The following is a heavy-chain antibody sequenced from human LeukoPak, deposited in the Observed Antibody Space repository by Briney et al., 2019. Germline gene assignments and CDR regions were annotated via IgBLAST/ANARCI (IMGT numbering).Heavy chain of an antibody. CDR2: MNPNSGNT. V-gene: IGHV1-8*01. CDR3: ARPYYGSGSPRMDV. CDR1: GYTLTSYD. Sequence: ASVKVSCKASGYTLTSYDINWVRQATGQGLEWMGWMNPNSGNTGYAQKFQGRVTMTRNTSISTAYMELSSLRSEDTAVYYCARPYYGSGSPRMDVWGQGTTVTVSS. J-gene: IGHJ6*02. D-gene: IGHD3-10*01.